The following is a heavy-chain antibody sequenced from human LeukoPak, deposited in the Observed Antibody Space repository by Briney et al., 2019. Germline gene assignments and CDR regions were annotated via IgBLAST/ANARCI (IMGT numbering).Heavy chain of an antibody. D-gene: IGHD6-13*01. V-gene: IGHV1-18*01. CDR3: ARSPAAPANRGDY. Sequence: ASVKVSCKDSGYTFTNYGISWVRQAPGQGVECMGWITPYNGDTNYAQKLQGRVTMTTDTSTSTAYMELRSLISHHTAVYYCARSPAAPANRGDYCGQGTLVTVSS. CDR2: ITPYNGDT. CDR1: GYTFTNYG. J-gene: IGHJ4*02.